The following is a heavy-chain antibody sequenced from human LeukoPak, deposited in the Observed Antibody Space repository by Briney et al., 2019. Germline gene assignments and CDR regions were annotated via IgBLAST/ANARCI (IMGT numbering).Heavy chain of an antibody. Sequence: SETLSLTCTVSGGSTSSYYWSWIRQPPGKGLEWIGYIYYSGSTNYNPSLKSRVTISVDTSKNQFSLKLSSVTAADTAVYYCARRALNYGPYYFDYWGQGTLVTVSS. V-gene: IGHV4-59*08. CDR3: ARRALNYGPYYFDY. J-gene: IGHJ4*02. CDR2: IYYSGST. D-gene: IGHD4-17*01. CDR1: GGSTSSYY.